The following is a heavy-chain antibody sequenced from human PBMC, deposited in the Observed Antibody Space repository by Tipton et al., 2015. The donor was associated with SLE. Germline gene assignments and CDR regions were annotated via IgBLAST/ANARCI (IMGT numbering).Heavy chain of an antibody. J-gene: IGHJ6*02. CDR1: GFTFSSYS. CDR3: ARVTNSNYYYYYGMDV. CDR2: ISSSSSYI. V-gene: IGHV3-21*01. D-gene: IGHD4-11*01. Sequence: SLRLSCAASGFTFSSYSMNWVRQAPGKGLEWVSSISSSSSYIYYADSVKGRFTISRDNAKNSLYLQMNSLRAEDTAVYYCARVTNSNYYYYYGMDVWGQGTTVTVSS.